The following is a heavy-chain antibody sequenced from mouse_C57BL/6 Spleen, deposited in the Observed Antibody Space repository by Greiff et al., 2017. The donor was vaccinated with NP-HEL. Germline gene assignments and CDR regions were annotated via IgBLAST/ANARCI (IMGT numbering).Heavy chain of an antibody. V-gene: IGHV14-1*01. CDR1: GFNIKDYY. CDR3: TGGYYGNYLFAY. CDR2: IDPEDGDT. J-gene: IGHJ3*01. Sequence: EVQLQQSGAELVRPGASVKLSCTASGFNIKDYYMHWVKQRPEQGLEWIGRIDPEDGDTEYAPKFQGKATMTADTSSNTAYLQLSSLTSEDTAVYYCTGGYYGNYLFAYWGQGTLVTVSA. D-gene: IGHD2-1*01.